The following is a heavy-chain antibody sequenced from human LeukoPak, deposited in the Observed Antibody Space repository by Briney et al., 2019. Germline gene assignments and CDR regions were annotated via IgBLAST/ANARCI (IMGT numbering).Heavy chain of an antibody. Sequence: ASVKVSCKASGYTFTSYGISWVRQAPGQGLEWMGWISAYNGNTNYAQKLQGRVTMTTDTSTSTAYMELRSLRSDDTAVYYCARFVCYYDSSGYYSAPDYWGQGTLVTVSS. CDR1: GYTFTSYG. J-gene: IGHJ4*02. CDR2: ISAYNGNT. D-gene: IGHD3-22*01. CDR3: ARFVCYYDSSGYYSAPDY. V-gene: IGHV1-18*01.